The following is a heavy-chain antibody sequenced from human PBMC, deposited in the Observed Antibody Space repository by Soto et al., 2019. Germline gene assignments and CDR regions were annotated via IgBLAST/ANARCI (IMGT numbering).Heavy chain of an antibody. CDR2: ISWNSGSI. CDR1: GFTFDDYA. Sequence: DVQLVESGGGLVQPGRSLRLSCAASGFTFDDYAMHWVRQAPGKGLEWVSGISWNSGSIGYADSVKGRFTIYRDNAKNSLYLQMNSLRAEDTALYYCAKGGVPAAGYYYGMDVWGQGTTVTVSS. J-gene: IGHJ6*02. D-gene: IGHD2-2*01. V-gene: IGHV3-9*01. CDR3: AKGGVPAAGYYYGMDV.